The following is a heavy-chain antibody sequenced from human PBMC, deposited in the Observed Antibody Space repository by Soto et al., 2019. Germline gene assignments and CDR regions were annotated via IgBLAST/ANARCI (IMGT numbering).Heavy chain of an antibody. J-gene: IGHJ4*02. CDR1: GGTFSSYT. V-gene: IGHV1-69*02. CDR2: IIPILGIA. Sequence: SVKVSCKASGGTFSSYTISWVRQAPGQGLEWMGRIIPILGIANYAQKFRGRVMITADKSTSTAYMELRSLRSDDTAVYYCARGASNYVDLADYWGQGTLVTVSS. D-gene: IGHD4-4*01. CDR3: ARGASNYVDLADY.